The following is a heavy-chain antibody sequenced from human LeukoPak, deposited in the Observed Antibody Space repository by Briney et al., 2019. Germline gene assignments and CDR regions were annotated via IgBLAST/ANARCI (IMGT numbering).Heavy chain of an antibody. J-gene: IGHJ6*03. CDR2: MNPNSGDT. D-gene: IGHD1-26*01. CDR1: GYTFTSND. CDR3: ARGRVSGRYFDYYYYMDV. V-gene: IGHV1-8*01. Sequence: ASVKVSCKASGYTFTSNDINWVRQATGQGLEWMGWMNPNSGDTGYAQKFQGRVTITRNTSISTAYMELSSLRSEDTAVYYCARGRVSGRYFDYYYYMDVWGKGTTVTVSS.